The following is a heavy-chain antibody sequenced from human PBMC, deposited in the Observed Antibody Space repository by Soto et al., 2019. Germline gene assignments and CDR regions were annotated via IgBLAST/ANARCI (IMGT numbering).Heavy chain of an antibody. J-gene: IGHJ6*02. D-gene: IGHD3-10*01. CDR3: ARGLLWFGELAYVYYHYYGMDV. Sequence: SVKVSCKGSGGSFSSSALNLVRQAPGQGLECMGEITPIVGSANYAQKFQGRVTITADESTTTAYMELSSLRSEDTAVYYCARGLLWFGELAYVYYHYYGMDVWGQGTTVTVSS. CDR2: ITPIVGSA. V-gene: IGHV1-69*13. CDR1: GGSFSSSA.